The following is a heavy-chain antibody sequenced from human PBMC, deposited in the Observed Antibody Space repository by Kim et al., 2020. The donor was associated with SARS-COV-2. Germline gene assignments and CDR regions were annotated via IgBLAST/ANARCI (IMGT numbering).Heavy chain of an antibody. J-gene: IGHJ4*02. D-gene: IGHD6-13*01. CDR1: GFTFSSYG. Sequence: GGSLRLSCAASGFTFSSYGMHWVRQAPGKGLEWVAVISYDGSNKYYADSVKGRFTISRDNSKNTLYLQMNSLRAEDTAVYYCAKVGPIAAAGFDYWGQGTLVTVSS. V-gene: IGHV3-30*18. CDR3: AKVGPIAAAGFDY. CDR2: ISYDGSNK.